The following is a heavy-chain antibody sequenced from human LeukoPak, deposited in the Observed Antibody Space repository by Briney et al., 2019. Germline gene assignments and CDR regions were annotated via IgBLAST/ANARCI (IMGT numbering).Heavy chain of an antibody. CDR3: ARGPVYYSGNTAHPEGFQY. V-gene: IGHV3-11*01. CDR2: ISKSSTTI. Sequence: GGSLRLSCAASGFNFSDHYMSWIRQAPGKGLEWVSYISKSSTTIYYRDSVKGRFTISRDNAKNSVSLQMNSLRAEDTAVYYCARGPVYYSGNTAHPEGFQYWGQGTLVTVSS. D-gene: IGHD2-8*02. CDR1: GFNFSDHY. J-gene: IGHJ1*01.